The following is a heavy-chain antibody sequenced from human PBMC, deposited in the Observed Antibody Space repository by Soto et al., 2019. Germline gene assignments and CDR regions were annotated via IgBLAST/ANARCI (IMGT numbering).Heavy chain of an antibody. D-gene: IGHD2-2*01. CDR1: GFTFSSYA. CDR3: AKRWHCSTTSCYGFDY. Sequence: SLRLSCAASGFTFSSYAMGWVRQAPGKGPEWVSGISDSGGSTYYADSVKGRFTISRDNSKSTLYLQMNSLRAKDTAVYYCAKRWHCSTTSCYGFDYWGQGTLVTVSS. V-gene: IGHV3-23*01. CDR2: ISDSGGST. J-gene: IGHJ4*02.